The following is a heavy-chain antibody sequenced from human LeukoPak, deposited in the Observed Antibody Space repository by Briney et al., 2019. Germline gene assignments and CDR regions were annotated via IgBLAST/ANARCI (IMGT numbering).Heavy chain of an antibody. D-gene: IGHD3-16*01. CDR3: AKNLGPFDV. V-gene: IGHV3-23*01. Sequence: GGSLRLSCAASGFTFNCFAMTWVRQAPGKGLEWVSSIGDAGTYYADSVKGRFTISRDNSKNMLYLQLNSLRAGDTAMYYCAKNLGPFDVRGQGTMVTVSS. CDR2: IGDAGT. J-gene: IGHJ3*01. CDR1: GFTFNCFA.